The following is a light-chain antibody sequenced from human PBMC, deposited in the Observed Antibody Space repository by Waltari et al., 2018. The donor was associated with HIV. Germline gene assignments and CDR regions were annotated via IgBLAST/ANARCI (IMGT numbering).Light chain of an antibody. CDR3: CSYAGSSTWV. CDR1: STDVGTSNL. J-gene: IGLJ3*02. V-gene: IGLV2-23*02. CDR2: EVS. Sequence: QSALTQPASVSGSPGQSITIPSPGTSTDVGTSNLVFWHHQHPGKAPKLMIYEVSKRPSGFSNRFSGSKSGNTASLTISGLQAEDEADYYCCSYAGSSTWVFGGGTKLTVL.